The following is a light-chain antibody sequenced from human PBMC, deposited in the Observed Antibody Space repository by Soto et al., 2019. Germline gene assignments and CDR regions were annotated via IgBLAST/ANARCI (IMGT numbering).Light chain of an antibody. CDR3: TSYTSNSTPSF. V-gene: IGLV2-14*01. CDR2: DVS. CDR1: SSDVGAYTY. Sequence: QSALTQPASVSGSPGQSITISCAGTSSDVGAYTYVSWYQQHPGKSPKLMIYDVSNRPSGVSTRFSGSKSGNTPFLIISGLQAEDEADYYCTSYTSNSTPSFFGGGTKVTVL. J-gene: IGLJ1*01.